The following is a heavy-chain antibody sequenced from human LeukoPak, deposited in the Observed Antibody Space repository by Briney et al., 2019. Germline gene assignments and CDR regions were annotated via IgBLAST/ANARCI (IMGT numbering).Heavy chain of an antibody. CDR2: ISYDGSNK. Sequence: QPGRSLRLSCAASGFTFSSYGMHWVRQAPGKGLEWVAVISYDGSNKYYADSVKGRFTISRDNSKNTLYLQMNSLRAEDTAVYFCAKSATKYSGYDEYYFDYWGQGTLVTVSS. CDR3: AKSATKYSGYDEYYFDY. CDR1: GFTFSSYG. D-gene: IGHD5-12*01. J-gene: IGHJ4*02. V-gene: IGHV3-30*18.